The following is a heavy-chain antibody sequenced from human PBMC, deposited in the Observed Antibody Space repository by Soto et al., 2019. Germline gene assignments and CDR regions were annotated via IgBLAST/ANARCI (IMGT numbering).Heavy chain of an antibody. D-gene: IGHD4-17*01. V-gene: IGHV4-39*01. CDR1: GGSISSTSYY. Sequence: QLQLQESGPGLVKPSETLSLTCTVSGGSISSTSYYWGWIRQPPGKGLEWIGSIYYRGSTYYNPSLKSRVTISVDTSKNQFSLKLSSVTAADTAVYYCAGGVGLRSWYFDLWGRGTLVTVSS. J-gene: IGHJ2*01. CDR3: AGGVGLRSWYFDL. CDR2: IYYRGST.